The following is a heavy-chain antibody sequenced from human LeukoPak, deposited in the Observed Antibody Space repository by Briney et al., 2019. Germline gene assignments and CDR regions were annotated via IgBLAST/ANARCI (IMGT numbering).Heavy chain of an antibody. CDR3: AKDQGVMFEYYFDY. D-gene: IGHD3-10*02. Sequence: GRSLRLSCAASGFTFDDYAMHWVRQAPGKGLAWVSGISWNSGSIGYADSVKGRFTISRDNAKNSLYLQMNSLRAEDTALYYCAKDQGVMFEYYFDYWGQGTLVTVSS. V-gene: IGHV3-9*01. CDR2: ISWNSGSI. J-gene: IGHJ4*02. CDR1: GFTFDDYA.